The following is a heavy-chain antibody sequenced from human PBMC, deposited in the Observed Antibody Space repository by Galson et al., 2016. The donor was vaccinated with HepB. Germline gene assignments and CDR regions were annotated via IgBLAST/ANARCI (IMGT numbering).Heavy chain of an antibody. CDR2: IKQDESEN. V-gene: IGHV3-7*03. D-gene: IGHD5-18*01. CDR1: GFTFTSFW. J-gene: IGHJ4*02. CDR3: ARDKRLWLV. Sequence: SLRLSCATSGFTFTSFWMSWVRQAPGKGLEWVASIKQDESENYYVDSVKGRFTISRDNAKNSLYLQMDSLRAEDTAVYYCARDKRLWLVWGQGTLVTVSS.